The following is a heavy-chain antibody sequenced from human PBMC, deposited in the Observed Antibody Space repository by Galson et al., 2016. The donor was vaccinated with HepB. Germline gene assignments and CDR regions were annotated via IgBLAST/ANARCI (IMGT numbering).Heavy chain of an antibody. Sequence: SETLSLTCSVSGASISSSSYYWGWIRQPPGKGPEWIGSIYYSGSTYYNPSLKSRVTISADTSKNQFSLELSSVTAADTAVYYCARESGARPFGYWGQGTLVTVSS. D-gene: IGHD6-6*01. CDR2: IYYSGST. V-gene: IGHV4-39*07. CDR1: GASISSSSYY. J-gene: IGHJ4*02. CDR3: ARESGARPFGY.